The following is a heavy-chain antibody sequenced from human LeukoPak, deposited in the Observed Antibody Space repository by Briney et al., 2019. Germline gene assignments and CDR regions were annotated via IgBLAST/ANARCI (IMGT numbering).Heavy chain of an antibody. CDR2: IYSDGGT. V-gene: IGHV3-66*01. CDR1: GFTVSSNY. D-gene: IGHD5-24*01. Sequence: GGSLRLSCTASGFTVSSNYMTWVRQAPGKGLEWVSIIYSDGGTYYADSVKGRFTISRDNSKNMLYLQMNSLRAEDTAVYYCAREMATKDAFDIWGQGTMVTVSS. J-gene: IGHJ3*02. CDR3: AREMATKDAFDI.